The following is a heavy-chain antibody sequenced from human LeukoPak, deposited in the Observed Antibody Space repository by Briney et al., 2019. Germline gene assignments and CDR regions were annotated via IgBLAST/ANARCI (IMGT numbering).Heavy chain of an antibody. V-gene: IGHV4-39*01. CDR2: VYYDGTS. D-gene: IGHD5-24*01. CDR1: GGSITSHSYY. J-gene: IGHJ4*02. CDR3: VRHISTNTGYFDS. Sequence: SETLSLTCTVSGGSITSHSYYWGWIRQPPGKGLEWIGSVYYDGTSYSNPSLTSRAAVFVDTSRDEFSLDLSFVTAADTAVYYCVRHISTNTGYFDSCGQGTLVSVSS.